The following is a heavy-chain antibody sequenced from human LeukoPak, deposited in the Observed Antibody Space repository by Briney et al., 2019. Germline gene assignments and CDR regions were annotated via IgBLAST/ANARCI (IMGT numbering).Heavy chain of an antibody. J-gene: IGHJ4*02. D-gene: IGHD6-19*01. CDR1: GYTFTGYY. Sequence: ASVKVSCKASGYTFTGYYMHWVRQAPGQGLEWMGWISAYNGNTNYAQKLQGRVTMTTDTSTSTACMELRSLRSDDTAVYYCAMYSSGWYQDYWGQGTLVTVSS. CDR2: ISAYNGNT. V-gene: IGHV1-18*04. CDR3: AMYSSGWYQDY.